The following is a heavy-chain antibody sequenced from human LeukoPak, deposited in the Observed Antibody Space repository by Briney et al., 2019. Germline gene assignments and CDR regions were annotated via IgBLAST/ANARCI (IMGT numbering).Heavy chain of an antibody. CDR3: ARGYCSSTSCRYYYYYYMDV. Sequence: SVKVSCKASGGTFSSYAISWVRQAPGQGLEWMGGIIPIFGTANYAQKFQGRVTITADESTSTAYMELSSLRSEDTAVYYCARGYCSSTSCRYYYYYYMDVWGKGTTVTVSS. CDR1: GGTFSSYA. V-gene: IGHV1-69*01. CDR2: IIPIFGTA. J-gene: IGHJ6*03. D-gene: IGHD2-2*01.